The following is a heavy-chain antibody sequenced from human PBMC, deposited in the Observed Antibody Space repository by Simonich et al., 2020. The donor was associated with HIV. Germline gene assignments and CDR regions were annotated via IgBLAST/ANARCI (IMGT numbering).Heavy chain of an antibody. V-gene: IGHV4-34*01. J-gene: IGHJ1*01. CDR2: INPSGTT. CDR3: ARLTAGGLGEYFQH. Sequence: QVQLQQWGAGLLKPSETLSLTCAVYGGSFSGYYWSWIRQPPGKGLEWIGEINPSGTTNYNPSLKSRVTISVDTSKNQFSLKLSSVTAADTAVYYCARLTAGGLGEYFQHWGQGTLVTVSS. CDR1: GGSFSGYY. D-gene: IGHD6-13*01.